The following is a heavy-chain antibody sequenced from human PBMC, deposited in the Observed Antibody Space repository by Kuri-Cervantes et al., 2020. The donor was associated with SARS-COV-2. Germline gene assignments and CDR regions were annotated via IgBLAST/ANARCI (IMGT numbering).Heavy chain of an antibody. CDR1: GYTFTSYD. D-gene: IGHD7-27*01. CDR3: ARDRTGDGDWEYYFDY. J-gene: IGHJ4*02. V-gene: IGHV1-8*02. Sequence: ASVKVSCKASGYTFTSYDINWVRQATGQGLEWMGWMNPNSGNTGYAQNVQGRVTMTTDTSTNTAYMELRSLRSDDTAVYYCARDRTGDGDWEYYFDYWGQGTPVTVSS. CDR2: MNPNSGNT.